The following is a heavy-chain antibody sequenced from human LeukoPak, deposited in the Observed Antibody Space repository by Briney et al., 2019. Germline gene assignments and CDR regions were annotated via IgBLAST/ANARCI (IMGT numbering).Heavy chain of an antibody. D-gene: IGHD3-22*01. V-gene: IGHV4-34*01. CDR1: GGSFSGYY. J-gene: IGHJ5*02. Sequence: PSETLSLTCAVDGGSFSGYYWSWIRQPPGKGLEWIGEINHSGSTNYNPSLKSRVTISVDTSKNQFSLKLSSVTAADTAVYYCASYYLSWFDPWGQGTLVTVSS. CDR3: ASYYLSWFDP. CDR2: INHSGST.